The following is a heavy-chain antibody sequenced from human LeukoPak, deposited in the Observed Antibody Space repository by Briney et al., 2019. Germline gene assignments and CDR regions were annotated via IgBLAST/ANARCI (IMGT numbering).Heavy chain of an antibody. J-gene: IGHJ3*02. D-gene: IGHD5-18*01. Sequence: GRSLRLSCAASGFTFDDYAMHWVRQAPGKGLEWVSGISWNSGSIGYADSVKGRFTISRENAKNSLYLQMNSLRAEDTALYYCAKDIQPDDDAFDIWGQGTMVTVSS. CDR1: GFTFDDYA. CDR3: AKDIQPDDDAFDI. CDR2: ISWNSGSI. V-gene: IGHV3-9*01.